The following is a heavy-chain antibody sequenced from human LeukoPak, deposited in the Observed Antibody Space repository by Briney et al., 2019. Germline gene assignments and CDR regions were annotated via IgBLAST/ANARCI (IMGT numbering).Heavy chain of an antibody. CDR3: ARDSSSWSHGDAFDI. Sequence: ASVKVSCKASGYTFTSYGISWVRQAPGQGLEWMGWISAYNGNTNYAQKLQGRVTMTTDTSTSTAYMELRSLRSDDTAVYYCARDSSSWSHGDAFDIWGQGTMVTVSS. V-gene: IGHV1-18*01. CDR2: ISAYNGNT. D-gene: IGHD6-13*01. J-gene: IGHJ3*02. CDR1: GYTFTSYG.